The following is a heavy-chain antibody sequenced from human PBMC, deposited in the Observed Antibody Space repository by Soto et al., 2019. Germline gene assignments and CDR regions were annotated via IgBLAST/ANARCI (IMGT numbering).Heavy chain of an antibody. CDR2: ISYDGSNK. V-gene: IGHV3-30-3*01. D-gene: IGHD3-3*01. CDR1: GFTFSSYA. Sequence: PGGSLRLSCAASGFTFSSYAMHWVRQAPGKGLEWVAVISYDGSNKYYADSVKGRFTISRDNSKNTLYLQMNSLRAEDTAVYYCARISIPYDLFCAFDIWGQGTMVPVSS. J-gene: IGHJ3*02. CDR3: ARISIPYDLFCAFDI.